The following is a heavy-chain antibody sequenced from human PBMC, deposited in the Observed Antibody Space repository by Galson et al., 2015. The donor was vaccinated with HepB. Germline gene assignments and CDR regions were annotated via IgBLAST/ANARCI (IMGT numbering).Heavy chain of an antibody. V-gene: IGHV3-48*01. J-gene: IGHJ4*02. CDR1: GFTFSSYS. Sequence: SLRLSCAASGFTFSSYSMNWVRQAPGKGLEWVSYISCSSSTIYYADSVKGRFTISRDNAKNSLYLQMNSLRAEDTAVYYCARKTYYYDSSGYYYEGVADYWGQGTLVTVSS. CDR3: ARKTYYYDSSGYYYEGVADY. CDR2: ISCSSSTI. D-gene: IGHD3-22*01.